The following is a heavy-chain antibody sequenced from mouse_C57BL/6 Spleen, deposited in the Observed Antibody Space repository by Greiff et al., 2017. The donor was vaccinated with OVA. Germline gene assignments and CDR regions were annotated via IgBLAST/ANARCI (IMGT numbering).Heavy chain of an antibody. CDR2: IDPSDSYT. J-gene: IGHJ1*03. D-gene: IGHD4-1*01. V-gene: IGHV1-50*01. CDR1: GYTFTSYW. Sequence: QVQLQQSGAELVKPGASVKLSCKASGYTFTSYWMQWVKQRPGQGLEWIGEIDPSDSYTNYNQKFKGKATLTVDTSSSTAYMQLSSLTSEDSAVYYCARPTGTGYFDVWGTGTTVTVSS. CDR3: ARPTGTGYFDV.